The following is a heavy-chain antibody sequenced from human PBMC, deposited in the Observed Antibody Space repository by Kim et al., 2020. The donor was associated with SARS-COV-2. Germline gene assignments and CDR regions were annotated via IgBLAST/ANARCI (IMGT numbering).Heavy chain of an antibody. Sequence: GGSLRLSCAASGFTFSSYAMSWVRQAPGKGLEWVSTISGSGGSTYYADSVKGRFTISRDNSKNTLYLQMNSLRAEDTAVYYCAKEEGITMIVVVISGQHDLSYWGQGTLATVSS. J-gene: IGHJ4*02. CDR2: ISGSGGST. CDR3: AKEEGITMIVVVISGQHDLSY. D-gene: IGHD3-22*01. V-gene: IGHV3-23*01. CDR1: GFTFSSYA.